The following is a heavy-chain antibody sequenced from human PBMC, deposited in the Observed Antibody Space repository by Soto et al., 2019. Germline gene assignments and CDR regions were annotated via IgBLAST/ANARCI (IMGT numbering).Heavy chain of an antibody. J-gene: IGHJ6*02. D-gene: IGHD2-2*01. V-gene: IGHV1-69*06. CDR3: ARKGHCSSTSCRGAYYYYGMDV. Sequence: QVQLVQSGAEVKKPGSSVKVSCKASGGTFSSYAISWVRQAPGQGLEWMGGIIPIFGTANYAQKFQGRVTITADKSTSTAYKELSSLRSEDTAVYYCARKGHCSSTSCRGAYYYYGMDVWGQGTTVTVSS. CDR2: IIPIFGTA. CDR1: GGTFSSYA.